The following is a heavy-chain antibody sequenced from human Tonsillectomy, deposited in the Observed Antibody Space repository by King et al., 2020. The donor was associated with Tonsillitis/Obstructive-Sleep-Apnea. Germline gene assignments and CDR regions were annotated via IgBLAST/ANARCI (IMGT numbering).Heavy chain of an antibody. CDR1: GFTVSSNY. CDR3: ARDALGDYDEDAFDI. Sequence: QLVQSGGGLIQPGGSLRLSCAASGFTVSSNYMSWVRQAPGKGLEWVSVIYSGGSTYYADSVKGRFTISRDNSKNTLYLQMNSLRAEDTAVYYCARDALGDYDEDAFDIWGQGTMVTVSS. V-gene: IGHV3-53*01. J-gene: IGHJ3*02. CDR2: IYSGGST. D-gene: IGHD4-17*01.